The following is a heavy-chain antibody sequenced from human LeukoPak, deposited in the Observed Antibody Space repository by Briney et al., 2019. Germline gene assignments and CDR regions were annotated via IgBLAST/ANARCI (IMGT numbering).Heavy chain of an antibody. CDR1: GVTLRIYT. V-gene: IGHV3-21*01. Sequence: PGGPPRLSCAAPGVTLRIYTMNLVRPGPGEGPGWGSSISRRSRYIYYADSVKGRFTISRDNAENSLYLQMNSLRAEDTAVYYCARDRSRDYYDSSGYYYFYAMDVWGQGTTVTVSS. CDR3: ARDRSRDYYDSSGYYYFYAMDV. D-gene: IGHD3-22*01. J-gene: IGHJ6*02. CDR2: ISRRSRYI.